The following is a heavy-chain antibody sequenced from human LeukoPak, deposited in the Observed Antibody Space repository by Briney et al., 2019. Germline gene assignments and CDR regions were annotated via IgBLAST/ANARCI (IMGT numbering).Heavy chain of an antibody. CDR3: AKDSSSWYYFDY. J-gene: IGHJ4*02. V-gene: IGHV3-9*01. Sequence: GGSLRLSFAGSGFTFDDYAMHWVRQAPGKGLEWVSGISWNSGSIGYADSVKGRFTISRDNAKNSLYLQMNSLRAEDTALYYCAKDSSSWYYFDYWGQGTLVTVSS. CDR1: GFTFDDYA. CDR2: ISWNSGSI. D-gene: IGHD6-13*01.